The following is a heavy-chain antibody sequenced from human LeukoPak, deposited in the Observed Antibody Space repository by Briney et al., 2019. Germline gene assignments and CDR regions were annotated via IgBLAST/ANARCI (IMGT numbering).Heavy chain of an antibody. V-gene: IGHV1-46*01. CDR3: ARDNSVGDNAWWFDP. Sequence: GASVKVSCKAYGGTFRSFAIGWMRQAPGQGLEWMGLINPTGGSTGYAQKFQGRVTMTRDMSTGTDYMELSSLRSEDTAIYYCARDNSVGDNAWWFDPWGQGTLVTVSS. CDR1: GGTFRSFA. J-gene: IGHJ5*02. D-gene: IGHD1-26*01. CDR2: INPTGGST.